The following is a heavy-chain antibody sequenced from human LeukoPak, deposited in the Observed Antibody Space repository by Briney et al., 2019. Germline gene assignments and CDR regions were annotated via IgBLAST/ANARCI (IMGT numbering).Heavy chain of an antibody. V-gene: IGHV4-59*01. Sequence: SETLSLTCTVSGGSISSYYWSWIQQPPGKGLEWIGYIYYSGSTNYNPSLKSRVTISVDTSRNQFSLKLSSVTAADTAVYYCARDGGGSGSSDYWGQGTLVTVSS. J-gene: IGHJ4*02. CDR2: IYYSGST. D-gene: IGHD3-10*01. CDR1: GGSISSYY. CDR3: ARDGGGSGSSDY.